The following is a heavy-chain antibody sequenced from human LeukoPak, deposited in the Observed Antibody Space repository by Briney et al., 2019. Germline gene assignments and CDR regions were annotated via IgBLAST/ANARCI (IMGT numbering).Heavy chain of an antibody. J-gene: IGHJ4*02. CDR3: ARGPEGSDRWPFDS. CDR2: ITSSSTCI. CDR1: GFTFSTYS. Sequence: GGSLRLSCAASGFTFSTYSMNWVRQAPGKGLEWVSCITSSSTCIYYADSVKGRFTISRDNAKNSLYLQMNSLRADDTAVYYCARGPEGSDRWPFDSWGQGTLVTVSS. V-gene: IGHV3-21*01. D-gene: IGHD5-24*01.